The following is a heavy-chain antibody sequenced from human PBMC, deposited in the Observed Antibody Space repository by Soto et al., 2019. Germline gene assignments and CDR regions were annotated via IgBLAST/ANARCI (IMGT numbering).Heavy chain of an antibody. V-gene: IGHV1-69*02. CDR2: IIPILGIA. Sequence: VKVSCKASGGTFSSYTISWVRQAPGQGLEWMGRIIPILGIANYAQKFQGRVTITADKSTSTAYMELSSLRSEDTAVYYCATSFGSGSYIYGMDVWGQGTTVTVSS. D-gene: IGHD3-10*01. CDR3: ATSFGSGSYIYGMDV. J-gene: IGHJ6*02. CDR1: GGTFSSYT.